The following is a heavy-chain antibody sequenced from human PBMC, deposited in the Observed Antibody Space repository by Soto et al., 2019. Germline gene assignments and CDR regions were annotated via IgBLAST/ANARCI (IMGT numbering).Heavy chain of an antibody. CDR3: VTSANCVPDCYSPFDF. CDR2: IYWNDDS. CDR1: GFPLSSSGVG. Sequence: QITLQESGPTLVNPTQTLTVTCTFSGFPLSSSGVGVGWVRQPPGKALEWLAVIYWNDDSRYNPSLRTRLSISQDTSNNPVVLTMSNMAPADAGTYYCVTSANCVPDCYSPFDFWGQGTPASASS. D-gene: IGHD2-21*02. J-gene: IGHJ4*02. V-gene: IGHV2-5*04.